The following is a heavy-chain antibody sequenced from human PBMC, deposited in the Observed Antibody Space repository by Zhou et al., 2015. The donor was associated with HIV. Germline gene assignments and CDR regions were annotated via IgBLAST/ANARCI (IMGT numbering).Heavy chain of an antibody. D-gene: IGHD3-22*01. V-gene: IGHV1-18*01. J-gene: IGHJ4*02. CDR1: GDTFTSYT. CDR2: ISANNGNT. Sequence: QVQLVQSGVEVKKPGASVKVSCKASGDTFTSYTISWVRQAPGQRLEWMGWISANNGNTNYAQKFQGRVTMTTDTSTSTAYMELRSLRSDDTAVYYCARGLDYYDSGAYYPFYFDYWVQGTLVTVSS. CDR3: ARGLDYYDSGAYYPFYFDY.